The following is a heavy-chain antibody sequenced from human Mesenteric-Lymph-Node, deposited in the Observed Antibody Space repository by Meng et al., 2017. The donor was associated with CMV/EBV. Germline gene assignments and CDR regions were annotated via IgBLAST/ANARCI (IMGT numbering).Heavy chain of an antibody. CDR3: ARDWRLGLGDI. Sequence: ASVKVSCKASGYTFTSYYMHWVRQAPGQGLEWMGIISPSGGSTSYAQKFQGRVTMTRDTSTSTVYMELSSLRSEDTAVYYCARDWRLGLGDIWGQGTMVTVSS. D-gene: IGHD3-16*01. V-gene: IGHV1-46*01. J-gene: IGHJ3*02. CDR1: GYTFTSYY. CDR2: ISPSGGST.